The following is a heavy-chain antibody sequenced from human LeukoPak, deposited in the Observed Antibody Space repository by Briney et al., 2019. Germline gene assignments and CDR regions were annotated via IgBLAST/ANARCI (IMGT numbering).Heavy chain of an antibody. V-gene: IGHV3-74*01. CDR3: ARTCRDHYGDYVPFDY. J-gene: IGHJ4*02. D-gene: IGHD4-17*01. CDR1: GFTFSSYW. Sequence: GGSLRLSCAASGFTFSSYWMHWVRQAPGKGLVWVSRINSDGSSTSYADSVKGRFTISRDNAKNTLYLQMNSLRAEDTAVYYCARTCRDHYGDYVPFDYWGQGTLVTVSS. CDR2: INSDGSST.